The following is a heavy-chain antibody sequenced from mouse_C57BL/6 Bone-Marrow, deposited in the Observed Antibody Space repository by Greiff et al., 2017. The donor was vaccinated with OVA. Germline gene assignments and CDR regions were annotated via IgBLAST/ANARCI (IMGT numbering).Heavy chain of an antibody. CDR1: GFTFSDYG. Sequence: DVQLVESGGGLVKPGGSLKLSCAASGFTFSDYGMHWVRQAPEKGLEWVAYISSGSSTIYYADTVKGRFTISRDNAKNTLFLQMTSLRTEDTAMYYCARRYYGRGYFDVWGTGTTVTVSS. V-gene: IGHV5-17*01. CDR2: ISSGSSTI. CDR3: ARRYYGRGYFDV. J-gene: IGHJ1*03. D-gene: IGHD1-1*01.